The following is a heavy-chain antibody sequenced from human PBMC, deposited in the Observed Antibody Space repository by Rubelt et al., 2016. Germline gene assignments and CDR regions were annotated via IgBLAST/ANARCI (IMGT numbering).Heavy chain of an antibody. D-gene: IGHD6-19*01. J-gene: IGHJ4*02. V-gene: IGHV3-11*01. Sequence: GKGLEWISYISSSAYTIYYADSVKGRFTISRDNAKSSVYLQLDSLRPEDTAVYYCARDSSGWYYFDWWGQGALVTISS. CDR2: ISSSAYTI. CDR3: ARDSSGWYYFDW.